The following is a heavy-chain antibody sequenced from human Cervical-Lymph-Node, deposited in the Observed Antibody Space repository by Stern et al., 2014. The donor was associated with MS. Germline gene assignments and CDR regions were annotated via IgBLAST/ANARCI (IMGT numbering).Heavy chain of an antibody. D-gene: IGHD6-19*01. V-gene: IGHV3-33*01. CDR2: VWYDGENK. CDR1: GFTFTNYA. J-gene: IGHJ1*01. CDR3: ARGEQWREYSQH. Sequence: VQLVESGGGVVQPGRSLRLSCATSGFTFTNYAIHWVRQVPGKGLEWVAVVWYDGENKFYADSVKGRFTISRDNSKKTVFLQMDNLRVEDTAVYYCARGEQWREYSQHWGQGSLVTVSS.